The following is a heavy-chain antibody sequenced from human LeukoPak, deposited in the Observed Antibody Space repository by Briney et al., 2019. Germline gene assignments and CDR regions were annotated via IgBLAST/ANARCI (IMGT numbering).Heavy chain of an antibody. CDR1: GGSISSYY. V-gene: IGHV4-59*01. CDR2: IYYSGST. CDR3: AREICKAYSSSSGAFDI. J-gene: IGHJ3*02. D-gene: IGHD6-13*01. Sequence: PSETLSLTCTVSGGSISSYYWSWIRQPPGKGLEWIGYIYYSGSTNYNPSLKSRVTISVDTSKNQFSLKLSSVTAADTAVYYCAREICKAYSSSSGAFDIWGQGTMVTVSS.